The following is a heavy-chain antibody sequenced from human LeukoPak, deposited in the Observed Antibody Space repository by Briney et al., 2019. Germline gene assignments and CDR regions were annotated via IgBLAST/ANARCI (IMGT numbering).Heavy chain of an antibody. CDR1: GGSISSGGYS. J-gene: IGHJ4*02. CDR2: IYHSGST. Sequence: PSETLSLTCAVSGGSISSGGYSWSWIRQPPGKGLEWIGYIYHSGSTYYNPSLKSRVTISVDRSKNQFSLKVNSVTAADTAVYYCARRDYYDSTGYFDYWGQGTLVTVSS. D-gene: IGHD3-22*01. CDR3: ARRDYYDSTGYFDY. V-gene: IGHV4-30-2*01.